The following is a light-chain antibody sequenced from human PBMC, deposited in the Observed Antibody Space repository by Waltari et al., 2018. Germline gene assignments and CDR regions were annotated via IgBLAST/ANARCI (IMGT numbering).Light chain of an antibody. V-gene: IGLV7-46*01. J-gene: IGLJ2*01. CDR3: LLSYSGVGV. Sequence: QAVVTQEPSLTVSPGGTVTLTCGSSTGTVTSRPYPYWFQQKPGQGPGTLIYDTSYKRSWTLDRFSGSRLVGKAALTLSGAQPEDEADDYCLLSYSGVGVFGGGTKLTVL. CDR1: TGTVTSRPY. CDR2: DTS.